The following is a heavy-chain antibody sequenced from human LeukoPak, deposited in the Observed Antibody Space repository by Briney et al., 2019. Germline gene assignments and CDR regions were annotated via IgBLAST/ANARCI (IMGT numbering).Heavy chain of an antibody. J-gene: IGHJ4*02. D-gene: IGHD3-22*01. CDR3: ARAEGYYYDSSGPGLFDY. CDR1: GGSISSYY. V-gene: IGHV4-59*12. CDR2: IYYSGST. Sequence: SETLSLTCTVSGGSISSYYWSWIRQPPGKGLEWIGYIYYSGSTYYNPSLNSRVSISLDTSKNQFSLKLSSVTAADTAVYYCARAEGYYYDSSGPGLFDYWGQGTLVTVSS.